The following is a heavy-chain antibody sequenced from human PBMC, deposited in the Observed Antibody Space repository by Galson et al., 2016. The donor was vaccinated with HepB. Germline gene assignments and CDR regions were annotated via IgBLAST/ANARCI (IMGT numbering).Heavy chain of an antibody. CDR1: GGSISRSTYF. Sequence: SETLSLTCTVSGGSISRSTYFWGWIRQPPGKGLEWIGSIYYSGSTYYNSSLKSRVSISVDTSKNQFSLKLSSLTAADTAVYYCATHGGGEHLDYWGQGTLVTVSS. J-gene: IGHJ4*02. D-gene: IGHD3-16*01. CDR2: IYYSGST. CDR3: ATHGGGEHLDY. V-gene: IGHV4-39*01.